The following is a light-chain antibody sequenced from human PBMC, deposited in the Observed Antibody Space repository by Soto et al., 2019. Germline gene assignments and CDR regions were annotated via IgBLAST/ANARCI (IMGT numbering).Light chain of an antibody. Sequence: EIVLTQSPGTLSLSPGERATLSCRASQSVSSSSLAWYRQKPGQAPRLLIYGASSRATGIPDRFSGSGSGTDFTLTISGLEPEDFAVYYCQQYGSSPLYTFGQGTKLEIK. V-gene: IGKV3-20*01. CDR3: QQYGSSPLYT. J-gene: IGKJ2*01. CDR1: QSVSSSS. CDR2: GAS.